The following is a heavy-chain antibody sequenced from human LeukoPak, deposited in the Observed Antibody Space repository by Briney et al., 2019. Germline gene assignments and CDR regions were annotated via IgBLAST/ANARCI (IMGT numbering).Heavy chain of an antibody. Sequence: PSASVKVSCKASGYTLTGYYLHWVRQAPGQGLEWMGWINPNTGGINYAQKFKGRVTMTRDTSISTAYMELSRLRSDDTAVYYCAREMATIRNSRFDPWGQGTLVTVSS. CDR2: INPNTGGI. D-gene: IGHD5-24*01. J-gene: IGHJ5*02. CDR3: AREMATIRNSRFDP. CDR1: GYTLTGYY. V-gene: IGHV1-2*02.